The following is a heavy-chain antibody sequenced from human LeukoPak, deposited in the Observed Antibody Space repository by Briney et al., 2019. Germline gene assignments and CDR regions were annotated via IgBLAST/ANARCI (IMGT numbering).Heavy chain of an antibody. D-gene: IGHD1-14*01. V-gene: IGHV3-11*06. CDR1: GFTFSDYY. CDR3: ARGGTAAPFDY. J-gene: IGHJ4*02. CDR2: ISSSSSYT. Sequence: GGSLRLSCAASGFTFSDYYMSWIRQAPGKGLEWVSYISSSSSYTNYADSVKGRFTISRDNAMNSLYLQMNSLRAEDTAVYYCARGGTAAPFDYWGQGTLVPVSS.